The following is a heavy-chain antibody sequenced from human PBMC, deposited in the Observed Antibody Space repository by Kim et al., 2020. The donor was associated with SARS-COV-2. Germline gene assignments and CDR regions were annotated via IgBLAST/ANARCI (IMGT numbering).Heavy chain of an antibody. Sequence: SETLSLTCTVSGGSISSYYWSWIRQPPGKGLEWIGYIYYSGSTNYNPSLKSRVTISVDTSKNQFSLKLSSVTAADTAVYYCARLDRTTVVKDWGQGTLVTVSS. V-gene: IGHV4-59*08. CDR2: IYYSGST. J-gene: IGHJ4*02. CDR1: GGSISSYY. CDR3: ARLDRTTVVKD. D-gene: IGHD4-17*01.